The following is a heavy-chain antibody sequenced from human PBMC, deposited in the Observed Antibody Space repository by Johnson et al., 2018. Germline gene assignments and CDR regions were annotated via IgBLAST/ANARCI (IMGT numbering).Heavy chain of an antibody. J-gene: IGHJ3*02. CDR3: VKDPNYYGSGSPGDDAFDI. CDR2: TLYDGRNK. D-gene: IGHD3-10*01. CDR1: GFDFSNYG. V-gene: IGHV3-30*18. Sequence: QVQLQESGGGVVQPGRSLRLSCAGSGFDFSNYGMHWVRQAPGKGLEWVAVTLYDGRNKFYAESVKGRFTISKDNSKNMLYLNMNSLRTEDTAVYYRVKDPNYYGSGSPGDDAFDIWGQGTMVTVSS.